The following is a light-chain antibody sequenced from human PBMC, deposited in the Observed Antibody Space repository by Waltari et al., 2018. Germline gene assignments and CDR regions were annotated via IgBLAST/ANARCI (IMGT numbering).Light chain of an antibody. Sequence: EIVMMQSPDTLSASPGERVTLSCRASQSVVNDLAWYQQRPGQAPRLLLYGVSRRATGVAARFSGSGSGTEFSLTISSLQSEDFAVYYCLQYNNWSPWTFGQGTKVEIK. CDR1: QSVVND. J-gene: IGKJ1*01. CDR3: LQYNNWSPWT. V-gene: IGKV3-15*01. CDR2: GVS.